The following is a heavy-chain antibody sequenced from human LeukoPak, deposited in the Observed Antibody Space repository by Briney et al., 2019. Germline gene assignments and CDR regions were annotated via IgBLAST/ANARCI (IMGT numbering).Heavy chain of an antibody. CDR1: GYTLTELS. Sequence: ASVKVSCKVPGYTLTELSMHWVRQAPGKGLEWMGGFDPEDGETIYAQKFQGRVTMTEDTSTDTAYMELSSLRSEDTAVYYCATDLSSSRNMDVWGKGTTVTVSS. D-gene: IGHD6-6*01. CDR2: FDPEDGET. CDR3: ATDLSSSRNMDV. V-gene: IGHV1-24*01. J-gene: IGHJ6*03.